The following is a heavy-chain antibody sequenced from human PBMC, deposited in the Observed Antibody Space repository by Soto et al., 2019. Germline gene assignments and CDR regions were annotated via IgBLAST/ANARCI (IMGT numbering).Heavy chain of an antibody. J-gene: IGHJ4*02. CDR1: GFTFSSYV. D-gene: IGHD3-9*01. CDR2: ISGSGGST. Sequence: GGSLRLSCAASGFTFSSYVMSWVRQAPGKGLEWVSAISGSGGSTYYADSVKGRFTISRDNSKNTLYLQMNSLRAEDTAVYYCAKDMSFDILPSIPPYDYWGQGTLVTGSS. CDR3: AKDMSFDILPSIPPYDY. V-gene: IGHV3-23*01.